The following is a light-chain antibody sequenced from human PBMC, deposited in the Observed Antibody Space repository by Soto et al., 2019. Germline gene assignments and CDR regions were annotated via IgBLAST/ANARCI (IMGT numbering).Light chain of an antibody. CDR2: LNSDGSH. Sequence: QLVLTQSPSASASLGASVKLTCTLSSGHSSFAIAWHQQQPEKGPRYLMKLNSDGSHSKGDGIPDRCSGSRSGAERYLTISSLQSEDEADYYCQTWGTGIRVFGGGTKVTVL. V-gene: IGLV4-69*01. CDR1: SGHSSFA. J-gene: IGLJ2*01. CDR3: QTWGTGIRV.